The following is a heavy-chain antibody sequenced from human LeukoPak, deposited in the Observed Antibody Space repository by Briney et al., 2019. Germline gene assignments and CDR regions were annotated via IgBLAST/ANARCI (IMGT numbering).Heavy chain of an antibody. Sequence: GGSLRLSCAASGFTFSSYSMNWVRQAPGKGLEWVSSISSSSSYIYYADSVKGRFTISRDNAKNSLYLQMNSLRAEDTAVYHCARDTTPEILLGYWGQGTLVTVSS. CDR1: GFTFSSYS. D-gene: IGHD3-16*01. V-gene: IGHV3-21*01. CDR2: ISSSSSYI. J-gene: IGHJ4*02. CDR3: ARDTTPEILLGY.